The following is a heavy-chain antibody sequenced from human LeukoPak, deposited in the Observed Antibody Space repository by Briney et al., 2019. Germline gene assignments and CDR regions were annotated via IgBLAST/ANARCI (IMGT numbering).Heavy chain of an antibody. CDR1: GASIRGSITSGTYY. CDR3: ARSTNRVDS. CDR2: MYNSGTT. D-gene: IGHD1-14*01. J-gene: IGHJ4*02. V-gene: IGHV4-61*02. Sequence: PSQTLSLTCTVSGASIRGSITSGTYYWNWIWQPAGKGLEWIGRMYNSGTTINYNPSLKSRVTISVDTSKNQFSLNVTSVTAADTAVYYCARSTNRVDSWGQGTLVTVSS.